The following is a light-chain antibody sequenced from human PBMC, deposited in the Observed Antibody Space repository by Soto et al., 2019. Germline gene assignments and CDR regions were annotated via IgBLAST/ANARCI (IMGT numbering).Light chain of an antibody. Sequence: LQMTQSPFAPSASLGVRVSITCRAMHGICNYLNWDQQKPGKAPDLLIYDASKLETGVPSRFSGSGSGTDFSFTISSLQPEDIATYYCQQYDNLSLTFGGGTKVDIK. CDR1: HGICNY. CDR3: QQYDNLSLT. J-gene: IGKJ4*01. V-gene: IGKV1-33*01. CDR2: DAS.